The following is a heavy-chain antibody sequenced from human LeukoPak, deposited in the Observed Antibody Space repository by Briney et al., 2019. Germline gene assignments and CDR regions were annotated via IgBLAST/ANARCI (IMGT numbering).Heavy chain of an antibody. V-gene: IGHV4-34*01. CDR2: INHSGST. Sequence: SETLSLTCAVYGGSFSGYYWSWIRQPPGKGLEWIGEINHSGSTNYNPSLKSRVTISVDTSKNQFSLKLSSVTAADAAVYYCARGPSSDYWGQGTLVTVSS. J-gene: IGHJ4*02. D-gene: IGHD2-15*01. CDR3: ARGPSSDY. CDR1: GGSFSGYY.